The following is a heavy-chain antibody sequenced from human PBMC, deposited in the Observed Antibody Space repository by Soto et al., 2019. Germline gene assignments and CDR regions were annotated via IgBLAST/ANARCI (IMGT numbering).Heavy chain of an antibody. D-gene: IGHD6-19*01. Sequence: GGSLRLSCAASGFTFSSYGMHWVRQAPGKGLEWVAVIWYDVSNKYYADSVKGRFTISRDNSKNTLYLQMNSLRAEDTAVYYCARVLPPEGGSRWYNPSYYYYGMDVWGQGTRVTVSS. V-gene: IGHV3-33*01. CDR3: ARVLPPEGGSRWYNPSYYYYGMDV. CDR1: GFTFSSYG. CDR2: IWYDVSNK. J-gene: IGHJ6*02.